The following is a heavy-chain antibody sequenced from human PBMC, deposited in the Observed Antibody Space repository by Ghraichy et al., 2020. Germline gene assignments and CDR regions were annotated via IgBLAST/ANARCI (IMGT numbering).Heavy chain of an antibody. CDR1: GFTFSSYS. D-gene: IGHD3-22*01. CDR3: ARDLPQRGYYYDSSVYYYGMDV. J-gene: IGHJ6*02. V-gene: IGHV3-21*01. CDR2: ISSSSSYI. Sequence: GGSLRLSCAASGFTFSSYSMNWVRQAPGKGLEWVSSISSSSSYIYYADSVKGRFTISRDNAKNSLYLQMNSLRAEDTAVYYCARDLPQRGYYYDSSVYYYGMDVWGQGTTVTVSS.